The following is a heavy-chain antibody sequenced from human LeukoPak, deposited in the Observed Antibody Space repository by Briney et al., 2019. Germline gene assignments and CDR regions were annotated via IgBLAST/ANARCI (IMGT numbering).Heavy chain of an antibody. CDR2: IFYSGST. CDR1: GGSISSFY. Sequence: SETLSLTCTVSGGSISSFYWSWIRQSPGKGLEWIGYIFYSGSTNYNPSLKSRVTISVDTSKNQFSLRLSSVTAADTAVYYCARGDYNNNFDFWGQGTLVTVSS. D-gene: IGHD4-4*01. CDR3: ARGDYNNNFDF. V-gene: IGHV4-59*01. J-gene: IGHJ4*02.